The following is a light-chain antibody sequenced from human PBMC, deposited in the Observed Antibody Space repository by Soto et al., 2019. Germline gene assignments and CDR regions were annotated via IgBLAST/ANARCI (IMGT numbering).Light chain of an antibody. CDR1: SSDVGGYKF. J-gene: IGLJ1*01. Sequence: QSALTQPASVSGSPGQSITISCTGTSSDVGGYKFVSWSQQPPGKAPKLMIYEVSNRPSGVSSRFSDSKSGNTASLTISGLQAEDEADYYCGSYTGSIYVFGTGTKLTVL. CDR2: EVS. CDR3: GSYTGSIYV. V-gene: IGLV2-14*01.